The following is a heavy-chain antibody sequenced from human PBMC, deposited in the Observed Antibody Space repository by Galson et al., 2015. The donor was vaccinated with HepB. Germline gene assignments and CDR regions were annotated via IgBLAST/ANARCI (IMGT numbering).Heavy chain of an antibody. CDR1: GFTFSSYA. D-gene: IGHD3-3*01. CDR2: ISGSGGST. V-gene: IGHV3-23*01. J-gene: IGHJ4*02. CDR3: ASFFNYDFWSGYYY. Sequence: LRLSCAASGFTFSSYAMSWVRQAPGKGLEWVSAISGSGGSTYYADSVKGRFTISRDNSRNTLYLQMNSLRAEDTAVYYCASFFNYDFWSGYYYWGQGTLVTVSS.